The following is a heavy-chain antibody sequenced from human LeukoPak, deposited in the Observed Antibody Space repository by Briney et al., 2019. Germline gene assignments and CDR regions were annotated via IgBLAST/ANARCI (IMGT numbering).Heavy chain of an antibody. D-gene: IGHD3-10*01. CDR2: INYSGST. CDR1: DGSISNHY. V-gene: IGHV4-59*11. J-gene: IGHJ6*02. Sequence: PSETLSLTCTVSDGSISNHYWSWIRQPPGKGLEWIGNINYSGSTKYNPSLKSRVVMSVDTSKNQFSLKLSSVTAADTAVYYCAKDICGSGSYYGNGLDVWGRGTTVTVSS. CDR3: AKDICGSGSYYGNGLDV.